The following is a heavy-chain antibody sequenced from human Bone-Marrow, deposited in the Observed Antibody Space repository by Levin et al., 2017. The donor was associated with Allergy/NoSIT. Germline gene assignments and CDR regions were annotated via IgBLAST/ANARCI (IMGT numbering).Heavy chain of an antibody. CDR2: IKEDGSEK. J-gene: IGHJ5*02. D-gene: IGHD5-24*01. CDR3: ARDQFRRATIGARWFDP. Sequence: GGSLRLSCAASGFTFSNSWMSWVRQAPGKGLEWVANIKEDGSEKYYVDSVKGRFTISRDNVKNSLYVQMNSLRAEDTAVYYCARDQFRRATIGARWFDPWGQGTLVTVSS. CDR1: GFTFSNSW. V-gene: IGHV3-7*01.